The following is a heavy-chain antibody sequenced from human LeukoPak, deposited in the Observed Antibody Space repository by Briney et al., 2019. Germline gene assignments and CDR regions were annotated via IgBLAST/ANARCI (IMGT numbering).Heavy chain of an antibody. V-gene: IGHV3-30*02. D-gene: IGHD3-3*01. J-gene: IGHJ5*02. Sequence: PGGSLRLSCAASGFTFSSYGMHWVRQAPGKGLEGVAFIRYEGSNKYYADSVKGRFTISRDNSKNTLYLQMNSLRAEDTAVYYCAKSAPLTIFGVAHPFDPWGQGTLVTVSS. CDR2: IRYEGSNK. CDR3: AKSAPLTIFGVAHPFDP. CDR1: GFTFSSYG.